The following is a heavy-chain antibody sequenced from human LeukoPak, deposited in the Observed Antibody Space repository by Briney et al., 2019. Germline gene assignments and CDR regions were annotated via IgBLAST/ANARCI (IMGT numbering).Heavy chain of an antibody. CDR2: ISAYNGNT. D-gene: IGHD6-19*01. CDR3: ARTPPGIAVAAPNYYFDY. V-gene: IGHV1-18*01. Sequence: ASVKVSCKASGYTFTSYGISWVRRAPGQGLEWMGWISAYNGNTNYAQKLQGRVTMTTDTSTSTAYMELRSLRSDDTAVYYCARTPPGIAVAAPNYYFDYWGQGTLVTVSS. J-gene: IGHJ4*02. CDR1: GYTFTSYG.